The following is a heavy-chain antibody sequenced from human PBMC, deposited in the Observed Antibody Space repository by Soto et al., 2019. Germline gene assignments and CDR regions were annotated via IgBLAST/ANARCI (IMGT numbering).Heavy chain of an antibody. Sequence: SETLSLTCAVYGGSFSGYYWSWIRQPPGKGLEWIGEINHSGSTNYNPSLKSRVTISVDTSKNQFSLKLSSVTAADTAVYYCANWNYPYYYMDVWGKGTTVTVSS. J-gene: IGHJ6*03. V-gene: IGHV4-34*01. CDR3: ANWNYPYYYMDV. CDR2: INHSGST. D-gene: IGHD1-7*01. CDR1: GGSFSGYY.